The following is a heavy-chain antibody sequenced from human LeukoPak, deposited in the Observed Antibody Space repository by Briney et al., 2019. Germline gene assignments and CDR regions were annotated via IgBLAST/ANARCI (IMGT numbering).Heavy chain of an antibody. D-gene: IGHD3-10*01. J-gene: IGHJ2*01. CDR3: ARDPTYGSGSYWAGYFDL. CDR1: GGSISSGSYY. Sequence: SETLSLTCTVSGGSISSGSYYWSWIRQPAGKGLEWIGRIYTSGSTNYNPSLKSRVTISVDTSKNQFSLKLSSVTAADTAVYYCARDPTYGSGSYWAGYFDLWGRGTLVTVSS. CDR2: IYTSGST. V-gene: IGHV4-61*02.